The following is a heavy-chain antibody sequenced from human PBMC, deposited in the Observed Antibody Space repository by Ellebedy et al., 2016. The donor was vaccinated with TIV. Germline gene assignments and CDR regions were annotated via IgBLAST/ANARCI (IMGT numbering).Heavy chain of an antibody. V-gene: IGHV3-48*02. D-gene: IGHD6-13*01. Sequence: GESLKISCVASGFTFSSYSMNWVRQAPGKGLEWVSHISSSAITIYYADSVKGRFTISRDNAKNSLYLQMNSLSDEDTAVYYCARAGDKSAARVSVWFDPWGQGTLVTVSS. CDR2: ISSSAITI. J-gene: IGHJ5*02. CDR3: ARAGDKSAARVSVWFDP. CDR1: GFTFSSYS.